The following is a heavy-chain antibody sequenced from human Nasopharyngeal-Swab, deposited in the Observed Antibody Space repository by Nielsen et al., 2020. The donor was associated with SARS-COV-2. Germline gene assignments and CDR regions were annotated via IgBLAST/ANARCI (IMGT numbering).Heavy chain of an antibody. Sequence: GESLKISCAASGFTFSSYGMHWVRQAPGKGLEWVAVISYDGSNKYYADSVKGRFTISRDNSKNTPYLQMNSLRAEDTAVYYCALAVYDYIDYWGQGTLVTVSS. CDR3: ALAVYDYIDY. D-gene: IGHD5/OR15-5a*01. CDR2: ISYDGSNK. J-gene: IGHJ4*02. CDR1: GFTFSSYG. V-gene: IGHV3-30*03.